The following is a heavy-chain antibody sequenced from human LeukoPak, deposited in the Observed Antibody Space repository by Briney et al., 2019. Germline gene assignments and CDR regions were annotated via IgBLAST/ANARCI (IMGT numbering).Heavy chain of an antibody. D-gene: IGHD6-19*01. CDR1: GFTFSSYS. Sequence: GGSLRLSCAASGFTFSSYSMNWVRQAPGKGLEWVSSISSSSSYIYYADSVKGRFTISRDNSKNTLYLQMNSLRAEDTAVYYCAKMESVAGIFYGMDVWGQGTTVTVSS. J-gene: IGHJ6*02. CDR3: AKMESVAGIFYGMDV. CDR2: ISSSSSYI. V-gene: IGHV3-21*01.